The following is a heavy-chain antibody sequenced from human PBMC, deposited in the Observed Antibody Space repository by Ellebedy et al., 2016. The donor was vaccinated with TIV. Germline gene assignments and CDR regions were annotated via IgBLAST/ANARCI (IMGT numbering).Heavy chain of an antibody. D-gene: IGHD5-12*01. Sequence: SETLSLTCTVSGGSISRHYWAWIRQPPGKGLEWIGYIYYTGSTDYNPSLKSRVTLAVDRSRNQISLKLNSVTAADTATYYCATHREIIVAGARGSAFDVWGQGAVISVSS. V-gene: IGHV4-59*11. CDR1: GGSISRHY. CDR3: ATHREIIVAGARGSAFDV. CDR2: IYYTGST. J-gene: IGHJ3*01.